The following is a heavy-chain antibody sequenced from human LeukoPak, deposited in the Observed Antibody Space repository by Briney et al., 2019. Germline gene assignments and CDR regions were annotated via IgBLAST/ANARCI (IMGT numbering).Heavy chain of an antibody. D-gene: IGHD3-3*02. CDR3: ARHFITASLEWLSDY. J-gene: IGHJ4*02. CDR1: GFTFSSYA. Sequence: GGSLRLSCAASGFTFSSYAMSWVRQAPGKGLEWVSVIYSGGSTYYADSVKGRFTISRDNAKNSLYLQMNSLRAEDMAVYYCARHFITASLEWLSDYWGQGTLVTVSS. CDR2: IYSGGST. V-gene: IGHV3-23*03.